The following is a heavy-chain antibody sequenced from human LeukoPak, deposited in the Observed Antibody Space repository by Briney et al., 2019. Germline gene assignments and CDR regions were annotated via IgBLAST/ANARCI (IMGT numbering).Heavy chain of an antibody. V-gene: IGHV4-39*01. D-gene: IGHD6-19*01. CDR2: IYYSGST. Sequence: SETPSLTCTVSGGSISSGSYYWGWIRQPPGKGLEWIASIYYSGSTYYNPSLKSRVTISVDTSKNQFSLKLSSVTAADTAVYYCARRPVAGHFDYWGQGTLVTVSS. CDR3: ARRPVAGHFDY. CDR1: GGSISSGSYY. J-gene: IGHJ4*02.